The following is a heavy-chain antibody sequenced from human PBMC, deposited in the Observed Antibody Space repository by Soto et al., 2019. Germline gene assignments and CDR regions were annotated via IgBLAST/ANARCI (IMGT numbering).Heavy chain of an antibody. J-gene: IGHJ4*02. CDR1: GFTFSSYA. D-gene: IGHD5-12*01. CDR3: AKAPHYSGYDIDY. Sequence: GGSLRLSCAASGFTFSSYAMSWVRQAPGKGLEWVSGISGSGGSTYYADSVKSRFTISRDSSKNTLYLQMNSLRAEDTAVYYCAKAPHYSGYDIDYWGQGTLVTVSS. V-gene: IGHV3-23*01. CDR2: ISGSGGST.